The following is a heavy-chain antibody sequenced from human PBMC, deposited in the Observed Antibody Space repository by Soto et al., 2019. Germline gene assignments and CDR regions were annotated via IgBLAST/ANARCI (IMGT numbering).Heavy chain of an antibody. Sequence: SETLSLTCTVSGGSISSGDYYWSWIRQPPGKGLEWIGYIYYSGSTYYNPSLKSRVTISVDTSKNQFSLKLSSVTAADTAVYYCARAALRGRYSGPSFVFALRGQRSSVTGSS. J-gene: IGHJ4*02. V-gene: IGHV4-30-4*02. CDR2: IYYSGST. D-gene: IGHD1-26*01. CDR3: ARAALRGRYSGPSFVFAL. CDR1: GGSISSGDYY.